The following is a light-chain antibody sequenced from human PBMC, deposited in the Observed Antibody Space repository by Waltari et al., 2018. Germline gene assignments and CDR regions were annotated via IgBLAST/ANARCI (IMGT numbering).Light chain of an antibody. V-gene: IGKV3D-20*01. J-gene: IGKJ3*01. CDR3: QQYDSAPGT. CDR2: DAS. CDR1: QSIRSGY. Sequence: IVLTQSPGTLSLSPGERATLSCGASQSIRSGYLAWYQHKPGLAPRPLIYDASSRATGIPDRFSGSGSGTDFTLTISSLEPEDFAVYYCQQYDSAPGTFGPGTKVDF.